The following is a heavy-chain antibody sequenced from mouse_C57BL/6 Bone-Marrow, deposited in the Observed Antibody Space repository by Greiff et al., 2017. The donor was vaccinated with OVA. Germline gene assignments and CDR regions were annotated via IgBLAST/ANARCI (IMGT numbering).Heavy chain of an antibody. CDR3: ARRYALAMDY. J-gene: IGHJ4*01. V-gene: IGHV1-66*01. D-gene: IGHD2-12*01. CDR2: IYPGSGNT. CDR1: GYSFTSYY. Sequence: VQLQQSGPELVKPGASVKISCKASGYSFTSYYIHWVKQRPGQGLEWIGWIYPGSGNTKYNEKFKGKATLTADTSSSTAYMQLSSLTSEDSAVYYCARRYALAMDYWGQGTSVTVSS.